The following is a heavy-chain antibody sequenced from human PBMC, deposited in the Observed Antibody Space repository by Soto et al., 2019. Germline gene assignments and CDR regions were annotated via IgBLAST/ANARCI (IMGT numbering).Heavy chain of an antibody. D-gene: IGHD2-21*02. CDR2: FDPEDGET. V-gene: IGHV1-24*01. Sequence: ASVKVSCKVSGYTLTELSMHWVRQAPGKGLEWMGGFDPEDGETIYAQKFQGRVTMTEDTSTDTAYMELSSLRSEDTAVYYCTKQKGDSRTYNGMDVWGQGTTVTVSS. CDR1: GYTLTELS. J-gene: IGHJ6*02. CDR3: TKQKGDSRTYNGMDV.